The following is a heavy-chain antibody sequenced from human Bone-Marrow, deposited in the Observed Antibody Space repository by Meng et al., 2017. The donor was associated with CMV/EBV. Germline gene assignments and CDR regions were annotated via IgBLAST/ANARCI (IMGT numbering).Heavy chain of an antibody. J-gene: IGHJ6*01. CDR3: ARSGVAIPHIAARRRNGMDV. CDR2: INHSGST. Sequence: SETLSLTCAVYGGSFSGYYWTWIRQPPGKELEWIAEINHSGSTNYNPSLKSRVTVSVDTSKKQFSLKLSSVTAADTAVYYCARSGVAIPHIAARRRNGMDVWGQGNTVTGSS. D-gene: IGHD6-6*01. CDR1: GGSFSGYY. V-gene: IGHV4-34*01.